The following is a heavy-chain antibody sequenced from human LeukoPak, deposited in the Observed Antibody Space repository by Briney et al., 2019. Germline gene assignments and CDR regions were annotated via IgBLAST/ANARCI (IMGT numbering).Heavy chain of an antibody. D-gene: IGHD5-18*01. Sequence: ASVKVSCKASGYTFTSYGISWVRQAPGQGLEWMGWISPYNGNTKYAPNLQGRVTMTTDTATSTACVELTSLTSDDTAVYYCARDRQRGYWGQGTLVTVSS. V-gene: IGHV1-18*01. CDR1: GYTFTSYG. CDR3: ARDRQRGY. CDR2: ISPYNGNT. J-gene: IGHJ4*02.